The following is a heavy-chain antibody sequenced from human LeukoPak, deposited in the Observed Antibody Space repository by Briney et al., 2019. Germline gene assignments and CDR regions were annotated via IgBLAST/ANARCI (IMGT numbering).Heavy chain of an antibody. V-gene: IGHV4-39*01. J-gene: IGHJ5*02. D-gene: IGHD2-15*01. CDR1: GGSISSSSYY. Sequence: SETLSLTCTVSGGSISSSSYYWGWIRQPPGKGLEWIGSIYYSGSTYYNPSPKSRVTISVDTSKNQFSLKLSSVTAADTAVYYCASRRVVAATLSSLAWGQGTLVTVSS. CDR3: ASRRVVAATLSSLA. CDR2: IYYSGST.